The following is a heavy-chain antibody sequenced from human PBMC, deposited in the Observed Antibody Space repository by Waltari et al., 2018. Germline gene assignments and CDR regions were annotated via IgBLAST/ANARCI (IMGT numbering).Heavy chain of an antibody. Sequence: QLQLQESGPGLVKPSETLSLTCTVSGGSISRSSYYWGWIRQSPGKGLEWIGSIYYSGRIDYNPTFKSRVTISGDTSKNQFSLELTSVTAADTAVYYCARHWKKSGYRFDPWGQGTLVTVSS. D-gene: IGHD5-12*01. CDR2: IYYSGRI. CDR3: ARHWKKSGYRFDP. V-gene: IGHV4-39*01. CDR1: GGSISRSSYY. J-gene: IGHJ5*02.